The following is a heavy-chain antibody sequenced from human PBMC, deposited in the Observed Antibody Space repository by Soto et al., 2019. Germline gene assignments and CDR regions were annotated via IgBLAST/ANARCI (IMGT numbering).Heavy chain of an antibody. J-gene: IGHJ6*02. CDR3: TGITSFRGMDV. V-gene: IGHV6-1*01. CDR2: TYYRSKWNN. Sequence: SRTLSLTCVISGDGVSSNSAAWNWIRQSPSRGLEWLGRTYYRSKWNNDYALSVKRRITINPDTPKNQVSLHLYSVTHEDTAVYYCTGITSFRGMDVWGQGTPVTVS. D-gene: IGHD3-10*01. CDR1: GDGVSSNSAA.